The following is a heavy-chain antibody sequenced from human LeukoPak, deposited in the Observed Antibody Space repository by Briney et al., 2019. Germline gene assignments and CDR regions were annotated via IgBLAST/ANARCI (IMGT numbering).Heavy chain of an antibody. CDR3: ASMGYCSGGSCYRFDY. D-gene: IGHD2-15*01. CDR2: IYYSGST. V-gene: IGHV4-59*01. J-gene: IGHJ4*02. Sequence: SETLSLTCTVSGGSISSYYWSWIRQPPGKGLEWIGYIYYSGSTNYNPSLKSRVTISVDTSKNQFSLKLSSVTAADTAVYYCASMGYCSGGSCYRFDYWGQGTQVTVSS. CDR1: GGSISSYY.